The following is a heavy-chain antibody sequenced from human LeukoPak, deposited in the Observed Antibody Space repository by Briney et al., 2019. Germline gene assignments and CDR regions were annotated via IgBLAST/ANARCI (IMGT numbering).Heavy chain of an antibody. CDR2: IYPDDSDT. D-gene: IGHD6-19*01. Sequence: GESLQISCKGSGYNFSTNWIGWVRQMPGKGLEWMGIIYPDDSDTRYNPSFQGQVTISVDKPISTAYLQWSSLRASDTAMYYCARGGDINGWQGLDYWGQGTLVTVSS. J-gene: IGHJ4*02. CDR3: ARGGDINGWQGLDY. CDR1: GYNFSTNW. V-gene: IGHV5-51*04.